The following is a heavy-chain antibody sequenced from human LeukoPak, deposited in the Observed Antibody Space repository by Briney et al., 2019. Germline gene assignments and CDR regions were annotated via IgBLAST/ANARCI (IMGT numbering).Heavy chain of an antibody. Sequence: SQTLSLTCAISGDSVSSKSAAWNRVRQSPSRGLEWLGRTYYRSRWSNNYALSVKSRITINPDTSKNQFSLQLNSVTPEDTAVYYCARQNLGGFDFWGQGTLVTVSS. V-gene: IGHV6-1*01. CDR2: TYYRSRWSN. D-gene: IGHD3-16*01. CDR1: GDSVSSKSAA. CDR3: ARQNLGGFDF. J-gene: IGHJ4*02.